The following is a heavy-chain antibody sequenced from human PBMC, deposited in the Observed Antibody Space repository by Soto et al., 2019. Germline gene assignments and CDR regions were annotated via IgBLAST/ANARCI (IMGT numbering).Heavy chain of an antibody. Sequence: SETLSLTCAVYGGSFSGYYWSWIRQPPGKGLEWIGEINHSGSTNYNPSLKSRVTILVDTSKNQFSLKLSSVTAADTAVYYCARVESASWLDYWGRGTLVTVSS. CDR2: INHSGST. CDR3: ARVESASWLDY. J-gene: IGHJ4*02. CDR1: GGSFSGYY. V-gene: IGHV4-34*01. D-gene: IGHD2-15*01.